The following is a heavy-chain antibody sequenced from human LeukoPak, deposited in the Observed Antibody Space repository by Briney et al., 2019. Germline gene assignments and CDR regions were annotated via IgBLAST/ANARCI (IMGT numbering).Heavy chain of an antibody. CDR2: IYSGGST. D-gene: IGHD5-18*01. J-gene: IGHJ6*02. CDR1: GFTVSSNY. CDR3: ARARTSAMVNIYYYGMDV. Sequence: GGSLRLSCAASGFTVSSNYMSWVRQAPGKGLEWVSVIYSGGSTYYADSVKGRFTISRDNSKNTPYLQMNSLRAEDTAVYYCARARTSAMVNIYYYGMDVWGQGTTVTVSS. V-gene: IGHV3-66*02.